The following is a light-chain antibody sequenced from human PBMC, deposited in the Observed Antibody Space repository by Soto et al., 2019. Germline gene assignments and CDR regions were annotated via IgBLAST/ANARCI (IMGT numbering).Light chain of an antibody. Sequence: SALTQAASVSGSPGQSITISCTGTSSDVGGYNYVSWYQQYPGKAPKLMIYDVSNRPSGVSNCFSGSKSGNTASLTISGLQAEDEADYSCSSYTSSSTYVFGTGTKVTVL. V-gene: IGLV2-14*01. CDR2: DVS. J-gene: IGLJ1*01. CDR3: SSYTSSSTYV. CDR1: SSDVGGYNY.